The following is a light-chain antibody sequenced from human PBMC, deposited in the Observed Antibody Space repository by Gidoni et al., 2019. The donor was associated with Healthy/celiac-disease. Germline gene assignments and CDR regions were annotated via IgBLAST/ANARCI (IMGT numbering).Light chain of an antibody. J-gene: IGKJ3*01. V-gene: IGKV1-8*01. CDR2: AAS. CDR3: QQYYSYPVT. Sequence: AIRMTQSPSSFSASTGDRVTITCRASQGVSSYLAWYQQKPGKAPKLLIYAASTLQSGVPSRFSGSGSGTDFTLTISCLQSEDFATYYCQQYYSYPVTFXPXTKVDIK. CDR1: QGVSSY.